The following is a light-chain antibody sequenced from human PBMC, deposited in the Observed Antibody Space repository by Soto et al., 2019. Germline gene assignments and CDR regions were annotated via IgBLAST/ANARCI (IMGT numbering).Light chain of an antibody. CDR3: LISFGGARRV. CDR2: DTS. Sequence: QAVVTQEPSLTVSPGGTVTLTCASSTGAVTNGHYPYWFQQKPGQAPRTLIYDTSNKHSWTPARFSGSLLGGKPVLTLSGAQPEDEADYFCLISFGGARRVFGGGTKVTVL. J-gene: IGLJ2*01. CDR1: TGAVTNGHY. V-gene: IGLV7-46*01.